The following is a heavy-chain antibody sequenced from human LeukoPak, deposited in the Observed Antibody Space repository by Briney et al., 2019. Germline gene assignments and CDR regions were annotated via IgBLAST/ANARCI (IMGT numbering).Heavy chain of an antibody. Sequence: PGGSLRLSCAASGFSFSKYIMNWVRQAPGKGLVWVSSIKPDGSTTNYADSVKGRFTISRDNAGNTLFLHANSLRAEDTAVYYCARGGPTTWFWGQGTLVTISS. CDR2: IKPDGSTT. V-gene: IGHV3-74*01. CDR1: GFSFSKYI. CDR3: ARGGPTTWF. J-gene: IGHJ4*02. D-gene: IGHD2/OR15-2a*01.